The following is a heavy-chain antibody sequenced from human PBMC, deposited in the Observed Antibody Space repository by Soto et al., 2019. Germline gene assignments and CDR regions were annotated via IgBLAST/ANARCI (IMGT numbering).Heavy chain of an antibody. D-gene: IGHD6-6*01. CDR3: ARLRDSSSSPYYFDY. CDR1: GFTFSSYW. CDR2: IKQDGSEK. J-gene: IGHJ4*02. V-gene: IGHV3-7*01. Sequence: PGGSLRLSCAVSGFTFSSYWMSWVRQAPGKGLEWVANIKQDGSEKYYVDSVKGRFTISRDNAKNSLYLQMNSLRAEDTAVYYCARLRDSSSSPYYFDYWGQGTLVTVS.